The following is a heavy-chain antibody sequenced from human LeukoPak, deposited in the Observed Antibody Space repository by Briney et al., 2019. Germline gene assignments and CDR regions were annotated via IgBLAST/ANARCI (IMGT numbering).Heavy chain of an antibody. D-gene: IGHD2-21*02. Sequence: EASVKVSCKASGYTFTGYYMHWVRQAPGQGLEWMGRINPNSGGTNYAQKFQGRVTMTRDTSISTAYMELSSLRSEDTAVYYCARVHCMTYGDCYVFDYWGQGTLVTVSS. CDR3: ARVHCMTYGDCYVFDY. V-gene: IGHV1-2*06. CDR2: INPNSGGT. CDR1: GYTFTGYY. J-gene: IGHJ4*02.